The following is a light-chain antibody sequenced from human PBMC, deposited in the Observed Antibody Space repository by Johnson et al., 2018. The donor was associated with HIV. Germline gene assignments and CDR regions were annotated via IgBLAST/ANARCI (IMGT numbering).Light chain of an antibody. Sequence: QSVLTQPPSVSAAPGQKVTISCSGSSSNIGNNYVSWYQQLPGTAPKLLIYDNNKRPSGIPDRFSGSKSGTSATLGITGLQTGDEADYYCGTWDSSLSAEVFGPGT. V-gene: IGLV1-51*01. J-gene: IGLJ1*01. CDR1: SSNIGNNY. CDR3: GTWDSSLSAEV. CDR2: DNN.